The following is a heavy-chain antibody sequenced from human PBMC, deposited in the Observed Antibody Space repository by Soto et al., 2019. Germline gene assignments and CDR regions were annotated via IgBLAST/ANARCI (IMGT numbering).Heavy chain of an antibody. D-gene: IGHD6-13*01. CDR1: GGSISSYY. V-gene: IGHV4-59*08. CDR2: IYYSGST. Sequence: SETLSLTCTVSGGSISSYYWSWIRQPPGKGLEWIGYIYYSGSTNYNPSLKSRVTISVDTSKNQFSLKLSSVTAADTAVYYCARIRSSSWYIDYWGQGTLVTVSS. CDR3: ARIRSSSWYIDY. J-gene: IGHJ4*02.